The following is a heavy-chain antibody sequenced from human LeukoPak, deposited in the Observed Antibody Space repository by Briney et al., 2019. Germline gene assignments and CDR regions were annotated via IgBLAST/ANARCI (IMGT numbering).Heavy chain of an antibody. CDR2: IYPGDSDT. Sequence: GESLKISCKGSGYSSTSYWIGWVRRMPGKGLGWMGIIYPGDSDTRYSPSFQGEVTISADKSISAAYLQWSSLKASDTAMYYCARAGCSGGSCYYPLNYWGQGTLVTVSS. CDR3: ARAGCSGGSCYYPLNY. J-gene: IGHJ4*02. D-gene: IGHD2-15*01. CDR1: GYSSTSYW. V-gene: IGHV5-51*01.